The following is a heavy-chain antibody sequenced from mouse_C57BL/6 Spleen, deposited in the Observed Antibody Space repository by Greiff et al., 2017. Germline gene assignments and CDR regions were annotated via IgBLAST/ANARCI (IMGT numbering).Heavy chain of an antibody. J-gene: IGHJ4*01. V-gene: IGHV5-4*01. CDR2: ISDGGSYT. CDR3: ARDLKDYVHYDAMDY. CDR1: GFTFSSYA. D-gene: IGHD2-4*01. Sequence: EVMLVESGGGLVKPGGSLKLSCAASGFTFSSYAMSWVRQTPEKRLEWVATISDGGSYTYYPDNVKGRFTISRDNAKNNLYLQMSHLKSEDTAMYYCARDLKDYVHYDAMDYWGQGTSVTVSS.